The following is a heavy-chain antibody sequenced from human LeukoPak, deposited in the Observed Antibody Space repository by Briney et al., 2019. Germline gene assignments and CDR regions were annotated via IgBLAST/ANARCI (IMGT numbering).Heavy chain of an antibody. CDR2: MSSNGGST. J-gene: IGHJ6*02. CDR1: GLTFSSYA. V-gene: IGHV3-64*01. Sequence: PGGSLRLSCAASGLTFSSYAMHWVRQAPGKGLEYVSAMSSNGGSTYYANSVKGRFTISRDNSKNTLYLQMGSLRAEDMAVYYWARSATPYYYYGMDDWGQGTTVTVSS. D-gene: IGHD2-15*01. CDR3: ARSATPYYYYGMDD.